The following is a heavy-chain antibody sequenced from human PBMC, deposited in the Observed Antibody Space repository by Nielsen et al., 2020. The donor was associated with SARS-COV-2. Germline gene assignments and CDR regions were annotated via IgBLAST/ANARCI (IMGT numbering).Heavy chain of an antibody. CDR2: IRSKAYGGTT. CDR3: TRVAYDFWSGSTYYMDV. D-gene: IGHD3-3*01. Sequence: VRQMPGKGLEWVGFIRSKAYGGTTEYAASVKGRFTISRDDSKSTAYLQMNSLKTEDTAVYYCTRVAYDFWSGSTYYMDVWGKGTTVTVSS. V-gene: IGHV3-49*02. J-gene: IGHJ6*03.